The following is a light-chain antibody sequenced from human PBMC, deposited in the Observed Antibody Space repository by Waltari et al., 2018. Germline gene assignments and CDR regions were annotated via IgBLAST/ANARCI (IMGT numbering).Light chain of an antibody. V-gene: IGKV3-20*01. Sequence: ATLSCRASQSVRGSLAWYQQKPGQPPMLLIYAASNRATGIPDRFSGSGSGTDFSLTISRLEPEDFAVYYCQHYVSLPATFGQGTKVEIK. CDR3: QHYVSLPAT. CDR1: QSVRGS. J-gene: IGKJ1*01. CDR2: AAS.